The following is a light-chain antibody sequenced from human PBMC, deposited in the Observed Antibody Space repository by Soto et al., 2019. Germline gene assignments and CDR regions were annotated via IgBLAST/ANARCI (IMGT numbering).Light chain of an antibody. CDR2: AAS. J-gene: IGKJ3*01. CDR3: QEYNSAPFT. Sequence: DIQMTQSPSSLSAYVGERVTITCRASQGISINLGWYQQKPGKNPKLLIYAASTLQSGVVSRFSGSGAGTDFTLTISSLQPEDVATYYCQEYNSAPFTFGPGTKVDIK. CDR1: QGISIN. V-gene: IGKV1-27*01.